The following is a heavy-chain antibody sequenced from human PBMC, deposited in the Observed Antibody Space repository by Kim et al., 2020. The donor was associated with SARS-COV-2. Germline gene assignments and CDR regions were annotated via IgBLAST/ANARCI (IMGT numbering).Heavy chain of an antibody. D-gene: IGHD1-26*01. CDR1: RFTLGSFA. CDR2: ISGSGTT. J-gene: IGHJ4*02. V-gene: IGHV3-23*01. Sequence: GGSLRLSCSASRFTLGSFAMHWVRQAPGKGLEWVSTISGSGTTYYADSVKGRFTISRDDSENTVYLQMSRLRAEDAAVYYCAKAKWSGIYSDDYFDKWGQGTLVTVSS. CDR3: AKAKWSGIYSDDYFDK.